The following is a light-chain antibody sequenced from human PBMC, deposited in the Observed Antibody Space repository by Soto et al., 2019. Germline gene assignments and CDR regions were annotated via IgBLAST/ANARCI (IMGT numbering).Light chain of an antibody. Sequence: EIVLTQSPCTLSLSPGERATLSCRASQTPSNRFLASYQHKPGHATNLLSYVSSTRATGIPDRFSGSSSCTAFTLSISRLEPEDFAVYYCHEYGRSSTLPFDGGTKVE. V-gene: IGKV3-20*01. CDR3: HEYGRSSTLP. CDR2: VSS. J-gene: IGKJ4*01. CDR1: QTPSNRF.